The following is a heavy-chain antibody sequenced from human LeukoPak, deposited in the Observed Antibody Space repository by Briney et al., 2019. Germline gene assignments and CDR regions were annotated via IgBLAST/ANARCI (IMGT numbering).Heavy chain of an antibody. D-gene: IGHD6-13*01. CDR3: AKVDRGDYSSSPVPYYNYYMNV. J-gene: IGHJ6*03. CDR2: ISSSSSLI. V-gene: IGHV3-21*01. Sequence: PGGSLRLSCAASGFTFSYYSMNWVRQAPGRGLEWVSCISSSSSLIFYSDSVRGRFTISRDNAKNLLYLHMNSLRVEDTAVYYCAKVDRGDYSSSPVPYYNYYMNVWGKGTKVTVSS. CDR1: GFTFSYYS.